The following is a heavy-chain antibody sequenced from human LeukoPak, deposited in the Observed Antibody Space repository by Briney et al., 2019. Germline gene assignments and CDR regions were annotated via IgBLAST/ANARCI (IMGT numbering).Heavy chain of an antibody. Sequence: ASVKVSCKASGYTFTSFAVHWVRQAPGQRLEWMGWINAGTGNRKYSQKFQDRVTITRETSATTAYMELSSLTSEDTAVYYCARVSGYDSRASDYWGQGTLVTVSS. D-gene: IGHD5-12*01. V-gene: IGHV1-3*01. CDR2: INAGTGNR. CDR1: GYTFTSFA. J-gene: IGHJ4*02. CDR3: ARVSGYDSRASDY.